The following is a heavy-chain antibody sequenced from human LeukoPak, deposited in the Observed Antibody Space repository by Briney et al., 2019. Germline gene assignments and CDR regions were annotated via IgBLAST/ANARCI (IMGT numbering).Heavy chain of an antibody. V-gene: IGHV1-2*02. Sequence: ASVKVSCKASGYTFTGYYMHWVRQAPGQGLEWMGWINPNSGGTNYAQKFQGRVTMTRNTSISTAYMELSRLRSDDTAVYYCARDLAYYYASGTSYWGQGTLVTVSS. CDR3: ARDLAYYYASGTSY. CDR1: GYTFTGYY. CDR2: INPNSGGT. D-gene: IGHD3-10*01. J-gene: IGHJ4*02.